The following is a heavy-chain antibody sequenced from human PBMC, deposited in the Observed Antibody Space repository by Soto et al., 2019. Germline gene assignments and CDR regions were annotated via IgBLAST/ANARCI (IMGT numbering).Heavy chain of an antibody. CDR2: INSGNTFM. CDR3: VRVAMTAGNEWGSGSYDY. V-gene: IGHV3-21*01. Sequence: GGSLRLSCAASGFSFSSYNMNWVRQGPGKGLEWIASINSGNTFMNYADSVKGRFTISRDNAQNSLFLQMSSLRVEDTAVYFCVRVAMTAGNEWGSGSYDYWGQGTLVTVSS. D-gene: IGHD3-10*01. J-gene: IGHJ4*02. CDR1: GFSFSSYN.